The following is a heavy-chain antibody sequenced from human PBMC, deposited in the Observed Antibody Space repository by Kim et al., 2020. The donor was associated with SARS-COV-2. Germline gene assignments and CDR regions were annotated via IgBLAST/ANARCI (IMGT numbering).Heavy chain of an antibody. V-gene: IGHV3-21*04. J-gene: IGHJ4*02. CDR2: ISSSSSYI. Sequence: GGSLRLSCAASGFTFSSYSMNWVRQAPGKGLEWVSSISSSSSYIYYADSVKGRFTISRDNAKNSLYLQMNSLRAEDTAVYYCARDSRAAAGPTDYWGQGTLVTVSS. D-gene: IGHD6-13*01. CDR3: ARDSRAAAGPTDY. CDR1: GFTFSSYS.